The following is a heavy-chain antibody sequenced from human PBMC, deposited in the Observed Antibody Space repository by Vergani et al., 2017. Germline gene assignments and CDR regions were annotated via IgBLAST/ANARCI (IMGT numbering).Heavy chain of an antibody. CDR1: GFTFSSYW. J-gene: IGHJ4*02. Sequence: EVQLVESGGGLVQPGGSLRLSCAASGFTFSSYWMHWVRQAPGKGLVWVSRINSDGSSTSYADSVKGRFTISRDNSKNTLYLQMNSLRAEDTAVYYCAKTVRGVITRLDYWGQGTLVTVSS. CDR3: AKTVRGVITRLDY. V-gene: IGHV3-74*01. CDR2: INSDGSST. D-gene: IGHD3-10*02.